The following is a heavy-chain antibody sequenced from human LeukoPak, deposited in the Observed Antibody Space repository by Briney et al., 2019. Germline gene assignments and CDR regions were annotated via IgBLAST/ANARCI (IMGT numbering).Heavy chain of an antibody. CDR3: ARRTDNHYGNLVVAFDI. Sequence: GESLNISCKGSGYSFTNYWIGWVRQTPGKGVEWVGIIYPGDSDTRYSPSFHGQVTIAADNSITAAYEPWSSLNASDTPMYYCARRTDNHYGNLVVAFDIWGQGTIGVVSS. CDR2: IYPGDSDT. D-gene: IGHD4-11*01. CDR1: GYSFTNYW. J-gene: IGHJ3*02. V-gene: IGHV5-51*01.